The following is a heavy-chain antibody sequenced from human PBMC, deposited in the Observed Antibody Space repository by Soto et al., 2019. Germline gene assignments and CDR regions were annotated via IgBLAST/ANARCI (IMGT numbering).Heavy chain of an antibody. J-gene: IGHJ5*01. V-gene: IGHV4-59*01. CDR3: ARDFYDSVGYTWFDS. CDR2: IHNSGTS. CDR1: GDPSTSYY. D-gene: IGHD3-22*01. Sequence: LTCTVSGDPSTSYYWGWIRQAPGKGLEWIGHIHNSGTSTHNPSLNGRVTISIDMSKKQFSLKLTSLTSADTAVYYCARDFYDSVGYTWFDSWSQGTLGTVSS.